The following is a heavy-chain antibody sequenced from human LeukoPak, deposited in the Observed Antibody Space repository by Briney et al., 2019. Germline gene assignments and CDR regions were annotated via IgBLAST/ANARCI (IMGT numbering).Heavy chain of an antibody. CDR1: GFTFNTYT. CDR2: ISGSGGST. Sequence: PGGSLRLSCAASGFTFNTYTMNWVRQAPGKGLEWVSAISGSGGSTYYADSVKGRFTISRDNSKNTLYLQMNSLRAEDTAVYYCAKVLWLHLAVDYWGQGTLVTVSS. V-gene: IGHV3-23*01. D-gene: IGHD5-12*01. CDR3: AKVLWLHLAVDY. J-gene: IGHJ4*02.